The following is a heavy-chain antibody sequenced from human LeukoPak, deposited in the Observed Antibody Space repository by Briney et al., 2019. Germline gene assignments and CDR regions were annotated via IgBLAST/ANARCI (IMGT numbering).Heavy chain of an antibody. D-gene: IGHD3-10*01. Sequence: GASVKVSCKASGYTFTTYGISWVRQAPGQGREWMGWINPNSGATKYAQKFQGRVTMTRDTSVSTAYMELSRLRSDDTAVYYCARVTRVNYYGLGSYNFWGQGTLVTVSS. CDR2: INPNSGAT. J-gene: IGHJ4*02. V-gene: IGHV1-2*02. CDR3: ARVTRVNYYGLGSYNF. CDR1: GYTFTTYG.